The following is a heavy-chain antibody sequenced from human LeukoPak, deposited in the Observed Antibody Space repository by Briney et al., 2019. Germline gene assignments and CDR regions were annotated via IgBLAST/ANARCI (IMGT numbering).Heavy chain of an antibody. CDR1: GYTFSSYG. CDR3: ARAPHAYRIAARPYFDY. Sequence: GGSLRLSCAASGYTFSSYGMHWVRQAPGKGLEWVAVIWYDGSNKYYADSVKGRFTISRDNSKNTLYLQMNSLRAEDTAVYYCARAPHAYRIAARPYFDYWGQGTLVTVSS. D-gene: IGHD6-6*01. V-gene: IGHV3-33*01. J-gene: IGHJ4*02. CDR2: IWYDGSNK.